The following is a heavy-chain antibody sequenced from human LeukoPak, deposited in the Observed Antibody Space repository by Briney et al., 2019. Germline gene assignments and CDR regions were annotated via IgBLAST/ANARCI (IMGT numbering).Heavy chain of an antibody. CDR3: ARPRISYSSGWYRGDEDLPDDY. Sequence: SETLSLTCTVSGGSISSSSYYWGWIRQPPGKGLEWIGSIYYSGSTYYNPSLKSRVTISVDTSKNQFSLKLSSVTAADTAVYYCARPRISYSSGWYRGDEDLPDDYWGQGTLVTVSS. D-gene: IGHD6-19*01. J-gene: IGHJ4*02. CDR2: IYYSGST. CDR1: GGSISSSSYY. V-gene: IGHV4-39*01.